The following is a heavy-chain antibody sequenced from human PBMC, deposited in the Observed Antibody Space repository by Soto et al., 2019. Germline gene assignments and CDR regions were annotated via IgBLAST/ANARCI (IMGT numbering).Heavy chain of an antibody. Sequence: SETLSLTCTVSGGSISSGDYYWSWIRQPPGKGLEWIGYIYYSGSTYYNPSLKSRVTISVDTSKNQFSLKLSSVTAADTAVYYCARGRKDYDFGHWGQGTLVTVSS. V-gene: IGHV4-30-4*01. CDR1: GGSISSGDYY. CDR2: IYYSGST. CDR3: ARGRKDYDFGH. D-gene: IGHD3-3*01. J-gene: IGHJ4*02.